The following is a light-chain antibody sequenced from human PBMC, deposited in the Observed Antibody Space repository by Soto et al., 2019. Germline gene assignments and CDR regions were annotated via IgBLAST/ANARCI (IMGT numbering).Light chain of an antibody. J-gene: IGLJ2*01. CDR2: EVS. CDR1: SSDVGGYKY. V-gene: IGLV2-14*01. CDR3: SSYTSSSTLVV. Sequence: QSALTQPASVSGSPGQSITISCTGTSSDVGGYKYVSWYQQHPGKAPKLMIYEVSNRPSGVSNRFSGSKSGNTASLTISGLHAEDEADYYCSSYTSSSTLVVFGGGTKLTVL.